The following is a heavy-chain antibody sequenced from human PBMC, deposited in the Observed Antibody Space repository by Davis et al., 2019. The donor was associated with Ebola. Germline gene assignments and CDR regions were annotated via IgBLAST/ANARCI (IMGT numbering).Heavy chain of an antibody. Sequence: GESLKISCAASGFTSSSYAMSWVRQAPGKGLEWVSAISGSGGSTYYADSVNGRFTISSDNSTNTLYLQMNSLRAEDTAVYYCAREPPQSSDSSGWYDYYGMDVWGQGTTVTVSS. CDR1: GFTSSSYA. J-gene: IGHJ6*02. V-gene: IGHV3-23*01. CDR3: AREPPQSSDSSGWYDYYGMDV. D-gene: IGHD6-19*01. CDR2: ISGSGGST.